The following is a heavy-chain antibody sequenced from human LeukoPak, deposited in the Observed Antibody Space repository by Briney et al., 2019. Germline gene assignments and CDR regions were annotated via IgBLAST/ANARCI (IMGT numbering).Heavy chain of an antibody. D-gene: IGHD3-10*01. CDR2: IKQDETEK. Sequence: GGSLRLSCTASGFTFSNFWMGWVRQAPGKGLEWVANIKQDETEKFYLGSVKGRFTISRDNSKNTLYLQMNSLRAEDTAVYYCARTDLAITIEGHHYNWFDPWGQGTLVTVSS. CDR1: GFTFSNFW. J-gene: IGHJ5*02. V-gene: IGHV3-7*03. CDR3: ARTDLAITIEGHHYNWFDP.